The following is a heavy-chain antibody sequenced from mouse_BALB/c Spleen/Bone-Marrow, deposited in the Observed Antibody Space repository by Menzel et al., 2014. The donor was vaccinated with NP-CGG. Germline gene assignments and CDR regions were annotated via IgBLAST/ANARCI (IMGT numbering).Heavy chain of an antibody. V-gene: IGHV5-6*02. Sequence: EVKLEESGGDLVKPGGSLKFSCAASGFTFSSYGMSWVRQTPDKRLEWVATINSGGSYTYYSDSVKGRFTISRDNAKNTLYLQMSSLRSEDTAMYYCARRGLYDGSAWFAYWGQGTLVTVSA. CDR2: INSGGSYT. D-gene: IGHD2-3*01. CDR1: GFTFSSYG. CDR3: ARRGLYDGSAWFAY. J-gene: IGHJ3*01.